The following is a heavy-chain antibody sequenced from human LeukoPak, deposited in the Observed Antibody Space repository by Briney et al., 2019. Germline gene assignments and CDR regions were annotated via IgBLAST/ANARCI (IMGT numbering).Heavy chain of an antibody. CDR1: GGSISSSSYY. V-gene: IGHV4-39*01. Sequence: PSETLSLTCTVSGGSISSSSYYWGWIRQPPGKGLEWIGSIYYSGSTYYNPSLKSRVTISVDTSKNQFSLKLSSVTAADTAVYYCARLRCKAAAGTASKRLWFDPWGQGTLVTVSS. CDR3: ARLRCKAAAGTASKRLWFDP. D-gene: IGHD6-13*01. J-gene: IGHJ5*02. CDR2: IYYSGST.